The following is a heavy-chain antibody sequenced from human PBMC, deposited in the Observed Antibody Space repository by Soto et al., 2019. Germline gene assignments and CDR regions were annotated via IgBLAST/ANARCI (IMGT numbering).Heavy chain of an antibody. Sequence: QVQLVESGGGVVQPGRSLRLSCAASGFTFSSYAMHWVRQAPGKGLEGVALISYDGSNKYYGESVKGRFTISRENATGTVYVQMNRLLGEDTAMYYCVRGPLAVGQVADLDFWGQGTLGTVSS. CDR2: ISYDGSNK. V-gene: IGHV3-30*03. J-gene: IGHJ4*02. D-gene: IGHD3-16*01. CDR1: GFTFSSYA. CDR3: VRGPLAVGQVADLDF.